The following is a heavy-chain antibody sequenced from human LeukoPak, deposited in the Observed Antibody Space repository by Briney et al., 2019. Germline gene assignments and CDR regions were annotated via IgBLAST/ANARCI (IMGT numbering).Heavy chain of an antibody. CDR3: ARGPPPDTDYYYYYGMDV. J-gene: IGHJ6*02. CDR1: GFTFSTYW. Sequence: PGGSLRLSCAASGFTFSTYWMSWVRQAPGKGMEWVANIKQDGSEKYYVDSVKGRFTISRDNAKNSVYLQMNSLRAEDTAVYYCARGPPPDTDYYYYYGMDVWGQGTTVTVSS. D-gene: IGHD5-18*01. V-gene: IGHV3-7*05. CDR2: IKQDGSEK.